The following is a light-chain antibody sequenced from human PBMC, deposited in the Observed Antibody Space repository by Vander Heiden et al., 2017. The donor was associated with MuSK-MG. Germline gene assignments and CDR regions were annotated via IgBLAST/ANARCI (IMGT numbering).Light chain of an antibody. V-gene: IGKV2-28*01. J-gene: IGKJ2*02. CDR2: LGS. CDR3: RQALQTPCT. Sequence: DIVMTQSPLSQPVTPGEPASVSCRSNPSLLHSYGYNCLDWYLQKPGRSPQLLLYLGSNRSSEVPDRFSGSGSVIDFTLKIGRVEGEDVRVYYFRQALQTPCTFGQGTKLEIK. CDR1: PSLLHSYGYNC.